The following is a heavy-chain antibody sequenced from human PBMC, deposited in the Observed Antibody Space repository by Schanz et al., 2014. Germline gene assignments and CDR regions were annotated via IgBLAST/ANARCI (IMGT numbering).Heavy chain of an antibody. D-gene: IGHD4-17*01. CDR2: IKHDGSVK. V-gene: IGHV3-7*04. J-gene: IGHJ3*02. CDR1: GFTFSDYW. Sequence: EVQLVVSGGGLVQPGGSLRLSCTASGFTFSDYWMSWVRQAPGKGPEWVANIKHDGSVKDYVDSVEGRFTISRDNAKNSLYLEMNSLRAEDTAVYYCARKMKLGVYGGKGHDSLDIWGQGTMVTVSS. CDR3: ARKMKLGVYGGKGHDSLDI.